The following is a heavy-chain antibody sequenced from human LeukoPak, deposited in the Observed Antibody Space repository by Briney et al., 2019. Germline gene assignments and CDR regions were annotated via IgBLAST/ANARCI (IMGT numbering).Heavy chain of an antibody. CDR1: GYTFTSYG. CDR3: ARDDRSVDTAMSFQR. Sequence: GASVKVSCKASGYTFTSYGINWVRQAPGQGLEWMGWISGYNGDAIYAQKLQGRVTLTTDTPTTTAYMELRSRKFDDTAVYYCARDDRSVDTAMSFQRWGQGTLVTVSS. V-gene: IGHV1-18*01. D-gene: IGHD5-18*01. J-gene: IGHJ1*01. CDR2: ISGYNGDA.